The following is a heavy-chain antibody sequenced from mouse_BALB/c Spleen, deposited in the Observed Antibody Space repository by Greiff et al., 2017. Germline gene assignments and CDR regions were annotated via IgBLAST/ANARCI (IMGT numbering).Heavy chain of an antibody. J-gene: IGHJ3*01. V-gene: IGHV5-6-5*01. CDR2: ISSGGST. D-gene: IGHD2-14*01. Sequence: EVKLMESGGGLVKPGGSLKLSCAASGFTFSSYAMSWVRQTPEKRLEWVASISSGGSTYYPDSVKGRFTISRDNARNILYLQMSSLRSEDTAMYYCARGLFDYRYFAYWGQGTLVTVSA. CDR3: ARGLFDYRYFAY. CDR1: GFTFSSYA.